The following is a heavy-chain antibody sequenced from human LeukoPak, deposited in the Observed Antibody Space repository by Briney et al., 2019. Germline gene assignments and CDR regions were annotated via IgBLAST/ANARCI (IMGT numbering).Heavy chain of an antibody. V-gene: IGHV4-59*01. CDR2: IYYSGST. CDR3: ARVVVSAGGVLDP. CDR1: AGSISSYY. J-gene: IGHJ5*02. D-gene: IGHD1-26*01. Sequence: SETLSLTCTVSAGSISSYYWSWIRQPPGKGLEWIGYIYYSGSTNYNPSLKSRVTISVDTSKNQFSLELSSVTAADTAVYYCARVVVSAGGVLDPWGQGTLVTVSS.